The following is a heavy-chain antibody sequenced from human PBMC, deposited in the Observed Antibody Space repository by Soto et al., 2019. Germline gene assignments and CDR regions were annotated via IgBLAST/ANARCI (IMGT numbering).Heavy chain of an antibody. CDR1: GFTFSSYA. CDR2: ISGSGGST. Sequence: GGSLRLSCAASGFTFSSYAMSWVRQAPGKGLEWVSRISGSGGSTYYADSVKGRFTISRDNSKNTLYLQMTSLRAEDTAVYYCARTLYYYDSSGYYSYWGQGTLVTVSS. D-gene: IGHD3-22*01. V-gene: IGHV3-23*01. CDR3: ARTLYYYDSSGYYSY. J-gene: IGHJ4*02.